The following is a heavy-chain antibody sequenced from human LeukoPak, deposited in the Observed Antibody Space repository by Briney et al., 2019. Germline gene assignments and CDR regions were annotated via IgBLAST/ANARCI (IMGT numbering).Heavy chain of an antibody. D-gene: IGHD3-22*01. CDR1: GFTFSSYW. J-gene: IGHJ4*02. Sequence: PGGSLRLSCAASGFTFSSYWMSWVRQAPGKGLEWVAVISYDGSNKYYADSVKGRFTISRDNSKNTLYLQMNSLRAEDTAVYYCANGYYYDSSGLDFDYWGQGTLVTVSS. V-gene: IGHV3-30*18. CDR2: ISYDGSNK. CDR3: ANGYYYDSSGLDFDY.